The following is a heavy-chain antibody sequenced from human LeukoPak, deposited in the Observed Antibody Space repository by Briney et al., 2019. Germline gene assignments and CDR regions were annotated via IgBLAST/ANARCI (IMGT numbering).Heavy chain of an antibody. D-gene: IGHD3-16*01. CDR1: GGSSRSGDYF. V-gene: IGHV4-30-4*01. Sequence: MSSQTLSLTCAVSGGSSRSGDYFWSWIRQPPGKGLEWIGHIHYSGNTYYNPSLKSRVSISVDTSKNQFSLKLSSVTAADTAVYYCARGVYRRFGERWGQGTLVTVSS. CDR2: IHYSGNT. J-gene: IGHJ4*02. CDR3: ARGVYRRFGER.